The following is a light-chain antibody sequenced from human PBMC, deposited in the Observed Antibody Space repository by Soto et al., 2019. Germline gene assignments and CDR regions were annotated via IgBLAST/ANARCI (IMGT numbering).Light chain of an antibody. CDR2: GDP. CDR1: SSNIGAGYD. CDR3: QSYDSSLSVVV. V-gene: IGLV1-40*01. J-gene: IGLJ2*01. Sequence: QSVLTQPPSVSGAPGQRVIISCTGSSSNIGAGYDVKWYQQLPGTAPKLLIYGDPNRPSGVPDRFSGSKSGTSASXAITGLQTEDEADYYCQSYDSSLSVVVFGGGTKLTVL.